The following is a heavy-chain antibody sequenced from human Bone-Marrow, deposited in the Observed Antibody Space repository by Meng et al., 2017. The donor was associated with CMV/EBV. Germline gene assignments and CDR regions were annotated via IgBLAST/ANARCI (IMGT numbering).Heavy chain of an antibody. CDR1: GYTFTGYY. Sequence: ATVKVSCKASGYTFTGYYMHWVRQAPGQGLERMGWINPNSGGTNYVQKFQGRVTMTRDTSISTAYMELSRLRSDDTAVYYCARGGVVPADTPQPWGQGTLVTVSS. CDR2: INPNSGGT. CDR3: ARGGVVPADTPQP. D-gene: IGHD2-2*01. V-gene: IGHV1-2*02. J-gene: IGHJ4*02.